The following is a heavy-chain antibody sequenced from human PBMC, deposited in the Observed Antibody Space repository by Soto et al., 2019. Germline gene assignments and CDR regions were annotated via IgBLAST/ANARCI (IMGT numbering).Heavy chain of an antibody. CDR2: IYPGDSDT. CDR3: ASLPSSGSYFR. CDR1: GYIFASYW. V-gene: IGHV5-51*01. J-gene: IGHJ4*02. D-gene: IGHD1-26*01. Sequence: PGESLKIPCKGSGYIFASYWIGWVRQMPGKGLEWMRIIYPGDSDTRYSPSFQGQVTISADKSISTAYLQWGSLKASDTAMYYCASLPSSGSYFRWGQGTLVTVSS.